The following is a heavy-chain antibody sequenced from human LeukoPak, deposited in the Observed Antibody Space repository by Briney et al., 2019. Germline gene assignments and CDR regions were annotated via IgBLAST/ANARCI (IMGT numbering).Heavy chain of an antibody. V-gene: IGHV1-46*01. Sequence: ASVKVSCKASGYTFTSYYMHWVRQAPGQGLEWMGIINPSGGSTSYAQKFQGRVTMTRDTSTSTAYMELSSLRSEDTAVYYCARSPFEAMIADYWGQGTLVTVSS. CDR2: INPSGGST. J-gene: IGHJ4*02. CDR1: GYTFTSYY. CDR3: ARSPFEAMIADY. D-gene: IGHD3-22*01.